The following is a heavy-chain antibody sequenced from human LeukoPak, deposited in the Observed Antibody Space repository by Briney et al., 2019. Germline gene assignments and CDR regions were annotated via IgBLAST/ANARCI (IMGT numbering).Heavy chain of an antibody. J-gene: IGHJ1*01. D-gene: IGHD3-22*01. Sequence: TGGSLRLSCAASGFTFSSYWMHWVRQAPGKGLVWVSRIKSDGSTNYADSVKGRFTISRDNAKNTVSLQMNSLRAEDTGVYYCARAPSEIGGYYPEYFRHWGQGTLATVSS. CDR1: GFTFSSYW. V-gene: IGHV3-74*01. CDR3: ARAPSEIGGYYPEYFRH. CDR2: IKSDGST.